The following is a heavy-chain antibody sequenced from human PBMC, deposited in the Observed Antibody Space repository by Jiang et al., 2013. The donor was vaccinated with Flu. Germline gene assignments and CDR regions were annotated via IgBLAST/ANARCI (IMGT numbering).Heavy chain of an antibody. CDR2: ISGSGGST. J-gene: IGHJ6*04. CDR3: AKGVELPHYYYYGMDV. D-gene: IGHD1-7*01. Sequence: GLVQPGGPLRLSCAASGFTFSSYAMGWVRQAPGKGLEWVSAISGSGGSTYYADSVKGRFTISRDNSKNTLYLQMNSLRAEDTAVYYCAKGVELPHYYYYGMDVWGKGTTVTVSS. CDR1: GFTFSSYA. V-gene: IGHV3-23*01.